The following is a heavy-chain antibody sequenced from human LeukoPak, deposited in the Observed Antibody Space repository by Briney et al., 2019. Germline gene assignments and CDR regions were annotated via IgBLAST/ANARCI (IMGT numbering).Heavy chain of an antibody. V-gene: IGHV4-59*01. J-gene: IGHJ6*02. CDR3: AREAYSGYDWGGYYYYGMDV. CDR2: IYYSGST. Sequence: SETLSLTCTVSGGSISSYYWSWIRQPPGKGLEWIGYIYYSGSTNYNPSLKSRVTISVDTSKNQFSLKLSSVTAADTAVYYCAREAYSGYDWGGYYYYGMDVWSQGTTVTVSS. CDR1: GGSISSYY. D-gene: IGHD5-12*01.